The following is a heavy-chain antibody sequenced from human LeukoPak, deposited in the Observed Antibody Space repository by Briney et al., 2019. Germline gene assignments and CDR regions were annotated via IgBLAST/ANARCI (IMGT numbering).Heavy chain of an antibody. CDR3: ARVPGLGATGPFDY. Sequence: SETLSLTCTVSGGSISSHYWSWIRQPPGKGLRWIGYIYYSGSTNYNPSLKSRVTISVDTSKNQFSLKLSSVTAADTAVYYCARVPGLGATGPFDYWGQGTLVTVSS. J-gene: IGHJ4*02. CDR2: IYYSGST. D-gene: IGHD1-14*01. CDR1: GGSISSHY. V-gene: IGHV4-59*11.